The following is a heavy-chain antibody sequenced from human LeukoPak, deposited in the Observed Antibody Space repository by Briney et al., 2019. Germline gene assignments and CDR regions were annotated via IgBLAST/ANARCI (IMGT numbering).Heavy chain of an antibody. D-gene: IGHD1-26*01. J-gene: IGHJ4*02. CDR3: AGSGSYYISDY. V-gene: IGHV4-61*08. CDR2: IYYSGST. CDR1: GGSISSGGYS. Sequence: SQTLSLTCAVSGGSISSGGYSWSWIRQPPGKGLEWIGYIYYSGSTNYNPSLKSRVTISVDTSKNQFSLKLSSVTAADTAVYYCAGSGSYYISDYWGQGTLVTVSS.